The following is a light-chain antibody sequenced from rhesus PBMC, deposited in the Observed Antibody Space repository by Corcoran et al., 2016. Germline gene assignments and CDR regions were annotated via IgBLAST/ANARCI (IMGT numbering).Light chain of an antibody. J-gene: IGKJ3*01. Sequence: DIQMTQSPSSLSASVGDTVTITCRASQGISSYLNWFQQKPGKAPKLLIYAASSLESGVPSRFSGSGSGTGFTLPISSLQPEDFAAYYCLQHNSYPFTFGPGTKLDIK. V-gene: IGKV1-28*01. CDR2: AAS. CDR3: LQHNSYPFT. CDR1: QGISSY.